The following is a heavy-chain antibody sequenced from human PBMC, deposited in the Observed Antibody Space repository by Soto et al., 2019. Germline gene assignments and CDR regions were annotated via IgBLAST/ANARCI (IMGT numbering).Heavy chain of an antibody. V-gene: IGHV3-9*01. Sequence: XRRLACAGSGCTFGDYAMHGVRQSPGKGLEWVSGISWNSGSIGYADSVKGRFTISRDNAKNSLYLQMNSLRAEDTALYYCAKDMVRGVIIGGMDVWGQRTTVTVPS. CDR1: GCTFGDYA. D-gene: IGHD3-10*01. CDR3: AKDMVRGVIIGGMDV. J-gene: IGHJ6*02. CDR2: ISWNSGSI.